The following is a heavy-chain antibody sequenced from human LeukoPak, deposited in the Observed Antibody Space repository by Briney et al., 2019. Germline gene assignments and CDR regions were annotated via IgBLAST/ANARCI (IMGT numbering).Heavy chain of an antibody. D-gene: IGHD1-26*01. CDR3: ARGVGAPIDY. CDR2: IYYSGST. Sequence: SETLSLTCTVSGGTVGSDSYYWNWLRQPPGKGLEWIGYIYYSGSTNYNPSLKSRVTISVDTSKNQFSLKLSSVTAADTAVYYCARGVGAPIDYWGQETLVTVSS. CDR1: GGTVGSDSYY. J-gene: IGHJ4*02. V-gene: IGHV4-61*01.